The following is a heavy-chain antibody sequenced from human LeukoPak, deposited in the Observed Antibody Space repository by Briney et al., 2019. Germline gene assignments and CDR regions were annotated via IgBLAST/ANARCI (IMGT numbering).Heavy chain of an antibody. Sequence: SETLSLTCAVYGGSFSGYYWSWIRQPPGKGLECIGEINHSGSTNYNPSLKSRVTISVDTSKNQFSLKLSSVTAADTAVYYCARSVYAISSYYYGMDVWGQGTTVTVSS. CDR2: INHSGST. CDR1: GGSFSGYY. CDR3: ARSVYAISSYYYGMDV. J-gene: IGHJ6*02. D-gene: IGHD2-8*01. V-gene: IGHV4-34*01.